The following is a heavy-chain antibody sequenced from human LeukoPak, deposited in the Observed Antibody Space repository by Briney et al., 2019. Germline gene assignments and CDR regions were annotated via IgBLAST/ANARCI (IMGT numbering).Heavy chain of an antibody. J-gene: IGHJ6*02. D-gene: IGHD3-3*01. Sequence: GASVKVSCKVSGYTLTELSMHWVRQAPGKGLEWMGGFDPEDGETIYAQKFQGRVTMTEDTSTDTAYMELSSLRSEDTAVYYCARGQLHYDFWSYGMDVWGQGTTVTVSS. CDR2: FDPEDGET. CDR1: GYTLTELS. CDR3: ARGQLHYDFWSYGMDV. V-gene: IGHV1-24*01.